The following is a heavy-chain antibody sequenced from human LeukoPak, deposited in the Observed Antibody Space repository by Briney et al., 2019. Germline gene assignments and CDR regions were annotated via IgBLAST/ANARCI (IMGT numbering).Heavy chain of an antibody. D-gene: IGHD6-13*01. Sequence: ASVKVSCKASGYTFTSYGISWVRQAPGQGLEWMGWISAYNGNTNYAQKLQGRVTMTTGTSTSTAYMELRSLRSDDTAVYYCAREGIAAADSYYYYYMDVWGKGTTVTVSS. CDR1: GYTFTSYG. V-gene: IGHV1-18*01. CDR3: AREGIAAADSYYYYYMDV. CDR2: ISAYNGNT. J-gene: IGHJ6*03.